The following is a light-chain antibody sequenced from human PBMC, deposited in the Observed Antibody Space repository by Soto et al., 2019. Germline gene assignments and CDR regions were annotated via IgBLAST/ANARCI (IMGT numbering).Light chain of an antibody. CDR1: QSVSSSF. CDR2: GAS. J-gene: IGKJ1*01. V-gene: IGKV3-20*01. Sequence: DIVLTQSPASLSLPPGERATLSCRASQSVSSSFLAWYQQKPGQAPRLLIYGASRRPTGIADRFKGSGSGPDSTRTVSRLKPDDFAVYSCQQYDSSLTFGLGTKVEIK. CDR3: QQYDSSLT.